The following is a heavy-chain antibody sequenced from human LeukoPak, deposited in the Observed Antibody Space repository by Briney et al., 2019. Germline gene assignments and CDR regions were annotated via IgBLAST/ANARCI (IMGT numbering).Heavy chain of an antibody. J-gene: IGHJ4*02. CDR3: ARDSSDYVWGSYRFFDY. CDR2: ISAYNGNT. CDR1: GYTFTSYG. V-gene: IGHV1-18*01. D-gene: IGHD3-16*02. Sequence: ASVKVSCKASGYTFTSYGISWVRQAPGQGLEWMGWISAYNGNTNYAQKLQGRVTMTTDTSTSTAYMELRSLRSDDTAVYYCARDSSDYVWGSYRFFDYWGQGTLVTVSS.